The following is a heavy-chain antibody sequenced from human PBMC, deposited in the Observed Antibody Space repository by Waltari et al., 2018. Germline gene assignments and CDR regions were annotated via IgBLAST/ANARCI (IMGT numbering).Heavy chain of an antibody. CDR2: ISGRGYRT. V-gene: IGHV3-23*01. CDR1: GFTFSSYA. J-gene: IGHJ4*02. CDR3: VKEPNGTSSLH. D-gene: IGHD6-6*01. Sequence: EVQLLESGGGLIQPGGSLRLSCVASGFTFSSYAMNWVRQGPGKGLGWVSGISGRGYRTYYADSVKGRFTISRDNSKNTLYLQMRSLRAEDMALYYCVKEPNGTSSLHWGQGTLVTVSS.